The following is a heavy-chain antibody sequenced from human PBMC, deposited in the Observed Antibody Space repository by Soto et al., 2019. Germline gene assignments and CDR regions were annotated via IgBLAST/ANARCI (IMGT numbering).Heavy chain of an antibody. CDR3: AHLMITFGGVIATNDY. J-gene: IGHJ4*02. Sequence: GGSLRLSCAASGFTFSSYAMSWVRQAPGKGLEWVSAISGSGGSTYYADSVKGRFTISRDNSKNTLYLQMNSLRAEDTAVYYCAHLMITFGGVIATNDYWGQGTLVTVSS. CDR2: ISGSGGST. V-gene: IGHV3-23*01. CDR1: GFTFSSYA. D-gene: IGHD3-16*02.